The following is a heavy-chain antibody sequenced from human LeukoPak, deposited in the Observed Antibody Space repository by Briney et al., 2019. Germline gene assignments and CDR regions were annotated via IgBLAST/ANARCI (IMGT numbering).Heavy chain of an antibody. CDR3: ARDLVTVTKGFDI. J-gene: IGHJ3*02. D-gene: IGHD4-17*01. CDR1: DDSFSSHY. Sequence: SETLSLTCAVSDDSFSSHYWTWIRQPPGKGLEGIGYISYIGSTNYNPSLKSRVTISIGTSKNQFSLKLSSVTAADTAVYYCARDLVTVTKGFDIWGQGTMVSVSS. CDR2: ISYIGST. V-gene: IGHV4-59*11.